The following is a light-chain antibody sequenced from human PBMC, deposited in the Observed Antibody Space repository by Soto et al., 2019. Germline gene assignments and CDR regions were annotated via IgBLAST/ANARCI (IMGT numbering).Light chain of an antibody. J-gene: IGKJ5*01. V-gene: IGKV1-39*01. CDR2: AAS. Sequence: DIQMTQSPSSLSASVGDRVTITCRASQSIRNYLNWYQQKPGKAPKLLISAASTLQSGVPSRFSGSGSGTDFTLTISSLQPEDFATYYCQQSFSTPPITFGQGTRLEIK. CDR3: QQSFSTPPIT. CDR1: QSIRNY.